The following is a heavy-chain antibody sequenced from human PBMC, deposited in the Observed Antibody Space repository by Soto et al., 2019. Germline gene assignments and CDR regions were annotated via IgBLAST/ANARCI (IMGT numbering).Heavy chain of an antibody. CDR3: ARVATYYDILTGYLTAEYFQH. D-gene: IGHD3-9*01. CDR1: GGSISSYY. Sequence: SETLSLTCTVSGGSISSYYWSWIRQPPGKGLEWIGYIYYSGSTNYNPSLKSRVTISVATSKNQFSLKLSSVTAADTAVYYCARVATYYDILTGYLTAEYFQHWGQGTLVTVSS. V-gene: IGHV4-59*01. J-gene: IGHJ1*01. CDR2: IYYSGST.